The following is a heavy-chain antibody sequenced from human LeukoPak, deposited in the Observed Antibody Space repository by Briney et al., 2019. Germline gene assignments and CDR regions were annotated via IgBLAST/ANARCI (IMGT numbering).Heavy chain of an antibody. CDR3: ASGWGSLDP. CDR1: GFNFGEFW. D-gene: IGHD2-21*01. Sequence: PGGSLRLSCAASGFNFGEFWMAWVRQTPGKGLEWVANIKQDGSEKYYVDSVKGRFTISRDNAKNSLYLQMNSLRAEDTAMYYCASGWGSLDPWGQGTLVTVSS. J-gene: IGHJ5*02. CDR2: IKQDGSEK. V-gene: IGHV3-7*01.